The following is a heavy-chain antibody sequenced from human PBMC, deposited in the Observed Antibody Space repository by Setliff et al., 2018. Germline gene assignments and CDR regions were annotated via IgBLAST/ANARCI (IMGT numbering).Heavy chain of an antibody. CDR3: ARSLGSGSYYNSRPFYSDY. J-gene: IGHJ4*02. CDR2: IDPSGNT. V-gene: IGHV4-61*09. D-gene: IGHD3-10*01. Sequence: TLSLTCTVSGGSISSGTNYWSWIRQPAGWGLEWIGHIDPSGNTNYHPSLKSRVTISGDTSKNQFSLKLTSVTAADTAVYYCARSLGSGSYYNSRPFYSDYWGQGTLVTVSS. CDR1: GGSISSGTNY.